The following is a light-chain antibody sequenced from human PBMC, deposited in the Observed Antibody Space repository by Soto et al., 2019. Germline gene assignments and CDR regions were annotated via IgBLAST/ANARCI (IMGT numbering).Light chain of an antibody. V-gene: IGKV3-20*01. CDR1: QSVSSSD. J-gene: IGKJ2*01. CDR3: QQYGTSPPYT. Sequence: EIVLTQSPGTLSLSPGEWVTLSCRASQSVSSSDLAWYQQKPGQAPRLLIYGASSRATGIPDRFSGSGSGTDFTLTISRLESEDFAVYYCQQYGTSPPYTFGQGTKLEIK. CDR2: GAS.